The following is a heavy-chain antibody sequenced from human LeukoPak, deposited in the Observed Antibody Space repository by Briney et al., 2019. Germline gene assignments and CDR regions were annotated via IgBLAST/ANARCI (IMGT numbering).Heavy chain of an antibody. J-gene: IGHJ4*02. CDR2: IGLDGAQK. V-gene: IGHV3-7*01. Sequence: GGSLTLSCAASGFTFSSHSMGWVRQAPGKGLECVATIGLDGAQKDFVDSVKGRFTLSRDNAKNSLFLEMNRLRVEDTAVYYCARWRGLQSEFDCWGQGTLVTVSS. CDR1: GFTFSSHS. CDR3: ARWRGLQSEFDC. D-gene: IGHD5-24*01.